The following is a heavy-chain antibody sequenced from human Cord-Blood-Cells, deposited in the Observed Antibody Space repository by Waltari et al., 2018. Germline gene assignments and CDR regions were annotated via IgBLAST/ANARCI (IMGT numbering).Heavy chain of an antibody. V-gene: IGHV4-31*03. CDR3: ARDRQQLALGTFDI. D-gene: IGHD6-13*01. Sequence: QVQLQESGPGLVKPSQTLSLPCTVSGGSISSGGYYWSWIRQHPGKGLEWIGYIYYSGSTYYNPSLKSRVTISVDTSKNQFSLKLSSVTAADTAVYYCARDRQQLALGTFDIWGQGTMVTVSS. CDR1: GGSISSGGYY. J-gene: IGHJ3*02. CDR2: IYYSGST.